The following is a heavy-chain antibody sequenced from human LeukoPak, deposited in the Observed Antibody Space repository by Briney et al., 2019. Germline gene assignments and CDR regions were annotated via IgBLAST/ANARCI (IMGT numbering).Heavy chain of an antibody. CDR3: AGGDPFNYYMAV. J-gene: IGHJ6*03. CDR1: GGTFSGYA. D-gene: IGHD4-17*01. V-gene: IGHV1-69*05. Sequence: ASVKVSCKAPGGTFSGYAISWVRQAPGQGLEWMGGLIPIFGATNFTEKFQGRVTITTDESTTTAYMELSSLRSEDTAVYYCAGGDPFNYYMAVWGKGTTVTVSS. CDR2: LIPIFGAT.